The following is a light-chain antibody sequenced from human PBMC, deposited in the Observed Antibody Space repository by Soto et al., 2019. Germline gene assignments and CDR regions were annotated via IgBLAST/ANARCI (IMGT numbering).Light chain of an antibody. CDR2: EVS. V-gene: IGLV2-23*02. Sequence: QSALTQPASVSGSPGQSITISCTGTSSDVGSYNLVSWYQQHPGKAPKLMIYEVSKRPSGVSNRFSGSKSGNTASLTISGLQAEDGADYYCCSYAGSSKVFGTGTKLTVL. J-gene: IGLJ1*01. CDR3: CSYAGSSKV. CDR1: SSDVGSYNL.